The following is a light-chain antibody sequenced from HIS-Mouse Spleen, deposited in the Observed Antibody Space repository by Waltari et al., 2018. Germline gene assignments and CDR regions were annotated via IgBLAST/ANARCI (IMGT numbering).Light chain of an antibody. V-gene: IGLV3-21*03. CDR1: NLGRKS. CDR2: DDS. Sequence: SYVLTQPPSVSVAPGKTARLTCGGNNLGRKSGQWYQQKPGQAPVLVVYDDSNRPSGIPERFSGSNSGNTATLTISRVEAGDEADYYCQVWDSSSDHVVFGGGTKLTVL. J-gene: IGLJ2*01. CDR3: QVWDSSSDHVV.